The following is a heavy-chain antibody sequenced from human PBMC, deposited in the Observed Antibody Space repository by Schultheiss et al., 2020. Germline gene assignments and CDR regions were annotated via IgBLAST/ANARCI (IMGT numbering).Heavy chain of an antibody. CDR2: IYSGGST. V-gene: IGHV3-66*04. CDR3: ARLQRVPAAAVAYYYYYGMDV. Sequence: GSLRLSCAASGFTFSSYSMSWVRQAPGKGLEWVSVIYSGGSTYYADSVKGRFTISRDNSKNTLYLQMNSLRAEDTAVYYCARLQRVPAAAVAYYYYYGMDVWGQGTTVTVSS. D-gene: IGHD2-2*01. CDR1: GFTFSSYS. J-gene: IGHJ6*02.